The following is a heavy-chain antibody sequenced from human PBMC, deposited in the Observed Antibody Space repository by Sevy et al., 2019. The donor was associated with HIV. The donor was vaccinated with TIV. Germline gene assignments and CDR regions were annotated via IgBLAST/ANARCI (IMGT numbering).Heavy chain of an antibody. CDR1: GYTFTGYY. CDR2: INPNSGGT. V-gene: IGHV1-2*06. D-gene: IGHD2-2*01. CDR3: ARTVGYCSSTSCYAVFYGMDV. Sequence: ASVKVSCKASGYTFTGYYMHWVRQAPGQGLEWMGRINPNSGGTNYAQKFHGRVTMTRDTSISTAYMELSRLRSDDTAVYYCARTVGYCSSTSCYAVFYGMDVWGQGTTVTVSS. J-gene: IGHJ6*02.